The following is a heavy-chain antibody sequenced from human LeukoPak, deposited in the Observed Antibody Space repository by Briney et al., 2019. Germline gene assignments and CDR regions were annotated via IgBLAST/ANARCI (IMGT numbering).Heavy chain of an antibody. J-gene: IGHJ3*01. CDR1: GFPFSTFP. D-gene: IGHD2-2*01. CDR2: IWDEGSNK. V-gene: IGHV3-33*01. Sequence: PGGSLRPSCEASGFPFSTFPMHWVRQAPGKGPEGVAIIWDEGSNKYYADSEKRRFTIARDNYKNMLYLQMNGLRAEDTAMYYCALLAVANVCDVWGQGTMVTVSS. CDR3: ALLAVANVCDV.